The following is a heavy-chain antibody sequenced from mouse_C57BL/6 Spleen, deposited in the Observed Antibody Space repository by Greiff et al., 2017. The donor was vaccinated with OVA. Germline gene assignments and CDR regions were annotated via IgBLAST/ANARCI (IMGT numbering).Heavy chain of an antibody. J-gene: IGHJ2*01. D-gene: IGHD2-5*01. CDR1: GFTFSDYG. V-gene: IGHV5-17*01. CDR3: ARGGPDYSNYEGAFDY. CDR2: ISSGSSTI. Sequence: EVQLQESGGGLVKPGGSLKLSCAASGFTFSDYGMHWVRQAPEKGLEWVAYISSGSSTIYYADTVKGRFTISRDNAKNTLFLQMTSLRSEDTAMYYCARGGPDYSNYEGAFDYWGQGTTLTVSS.